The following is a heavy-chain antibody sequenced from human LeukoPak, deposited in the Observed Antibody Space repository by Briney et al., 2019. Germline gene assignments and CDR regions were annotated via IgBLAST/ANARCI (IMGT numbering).Heavy chain of an antibody. Sequence: PGGSLRLSCAASGFTFSNAWMSWVRQAPGQGLEWVGRILSKSEGGTADYSSPVKGRFTISRDDSKNTLYLQMDSLKTEDTAIYYCTTESYDRWGQGTLVTVSS. CDR3: TTESYDR. CDR1: GFTFSNAW. CDR2: ILSKSEGGTA. D-gene: IGHD3-22*01. V-gene: IGHV3-15*01. J-gene: IGHJ4*02.